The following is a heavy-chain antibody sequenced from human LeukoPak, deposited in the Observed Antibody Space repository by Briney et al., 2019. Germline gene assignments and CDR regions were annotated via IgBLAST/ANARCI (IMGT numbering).Heavy chain of an antibody. CDR2: IIPIFGTA. CDR3: AXXNDSRDPPXFDY. D-gene: IGHD3-16*01. Sequence: SXKVXXKASGGTFSNYAISWVRQAPGQGLEWMGGIIPIFGTANYAQKFRGRVTITADKSTRTAYMELSSLRSEDRAVYYCAXXNDSRDPPXFDYWGQGXLVTVSS. V-gene: IGHV1-69*06. CDR1: GGTFSNYA. J-gene: IGHJ4*02.